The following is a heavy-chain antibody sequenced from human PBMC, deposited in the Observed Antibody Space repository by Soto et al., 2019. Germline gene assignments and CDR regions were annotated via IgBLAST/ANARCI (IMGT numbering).Heavy chain of an antibody. Sequence: QVQLVESGGGVVQPGRSLRLSCAASGFTFSSYGMHWVRQAPGKGLEWVAVISYDGSNKYYADSVKGRFTISRDNSKNTLYLQMNSLGAEDTAVYYCAKDRPDCSSTSCYTTPGYYYYGMDVWGQGTTVTVSS. J-gene: IGHJ6*02. CDR3: AKDRPDCSSTSCYTTPGYYYYGMDV. D-gene: IGHD2-2*02. V-gene: IGHV3-30*18. CDR1: GFTFSSYG. CDR2: ISYDGSNK.